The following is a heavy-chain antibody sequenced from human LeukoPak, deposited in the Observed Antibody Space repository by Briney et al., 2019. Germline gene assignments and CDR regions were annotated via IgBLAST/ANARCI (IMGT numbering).Heavy chain of an antibody. CDR2: LNPNSGGT. CDR3: ARIYYGSGSYYNWDRFDP. Sequence: ASVKVSCKASGYTFTDQYIHWVRQAPGQGLEWIGWLNPNSGGTNYAQKFQGRVTMTRDTSISTAYMELSRLRSDDTAMYYCARIYYGSGSYYNWDRFDPWGQGTLVTVSS. CDR1: GYTFTDQY. J-gene: IGHJ5*02. D-gene: IGHD3-10*01. V-gene: IGHV1-2*02.